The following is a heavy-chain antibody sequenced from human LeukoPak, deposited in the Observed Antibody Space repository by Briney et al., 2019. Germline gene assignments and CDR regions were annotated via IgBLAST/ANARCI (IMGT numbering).Heavy chain of an antibody. CDR3: AREAWGSSCSDY. V-gene: IGHV1-3*01. D-gene: IGHD6-13*01. Sequence: GASVRVSCKASGYTFTGYYMHWVRQAPGQSLEWMGWINAGNGNTKYAQKFQDRVTITRDTSASTAYMELSSLRSEDTAVYYCAREAWGSSCSDYWGQGTLVTVSP. CDR2: INAGNGNT. J-gene: IGHJ4*02. CDR1: GYTFTGYY.